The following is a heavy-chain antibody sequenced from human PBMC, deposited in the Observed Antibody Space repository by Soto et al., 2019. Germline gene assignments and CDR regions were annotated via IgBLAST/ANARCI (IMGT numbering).Heavy chain of an antibody. D-gene: IGHD3-10*01. V-gene: IGHV4-39*01. CDR1: GGSISSTIYY. CDR3: ARRSHGVDY. CDR2: IYYRGST. J-gene: IGHJ4*02. Sequence: QLQLQESGPGLVKPSETLSLTCTVSGGSISSTIYYWGWIRQPPGKGLEWIGSIYYRGSTSYNPSLXXHXTXXVDTTMNQFSLKLSSMTAADTAVYYCARRSHGVDYWGQGTLVTVSS.